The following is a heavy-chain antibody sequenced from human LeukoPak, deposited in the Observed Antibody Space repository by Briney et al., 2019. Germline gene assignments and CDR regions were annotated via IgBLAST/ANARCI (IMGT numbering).Heavy chain of an antibody. Sequence: PGGSLTLSCAASGLTFDDYTMHWVRHAPGKGLEWVSLISWDGGSTYYADSVKGRFTISRDNSKNSLYLQMNSLRTEDTALYYCAKDITPSSKSGYFDYWGQGTLVTVSS. CDR3: AKDITPSSKSGYFDY. V-gene: IGHV3-43*01. CDR1: GLTFDDYT. J-gene: IGHJ4*02. CDR2: ISWDGGST. D-gene: IGHD4-11*01.